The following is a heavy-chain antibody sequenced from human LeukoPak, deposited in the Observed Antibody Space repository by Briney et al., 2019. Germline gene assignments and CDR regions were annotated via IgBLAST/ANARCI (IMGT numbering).Heavy chain of an antibody. V-gene: IGHV4-59*08. CDR3: ARPLDRYGALER. CDR2: IYNSGST. D-gene: IGHD4-17*01. J-gene: IGHJ4*02. Sequence: TSETLSLTCTVSGGSISSYYWSWIRQPPGKGLEWIGYIYNSGSTDYNPSLRSRVTISLDASKNQFSLRLSSVTAADTAVYYCARPLDRYGALERWGQGTLVTVSS. CDR1: GGSISSYY.